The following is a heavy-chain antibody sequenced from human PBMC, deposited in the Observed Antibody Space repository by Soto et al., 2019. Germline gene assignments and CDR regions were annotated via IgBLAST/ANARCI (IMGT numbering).Heavy chain of an antibody. V-gene: IGHV1-46*01. CDR3: ARAAYCSGGSCFFYFDY. Sequence: QVQLVQSGAEVKKPGASVKVSCKASGYTFTSYYMHWVRQAPGQGLEWMGIINPSGGSTSYAQKFQGRVNMARDTSESTGYMELSSLRSEDTAVYYCARAAYCSGGSCFFYFDYWGQGTLVTVSS. J-gene: IGHJ4*02. D-gene: IGHD2-15*01. CDR2: INPSGGST. CDR1: GYTFTSYY.